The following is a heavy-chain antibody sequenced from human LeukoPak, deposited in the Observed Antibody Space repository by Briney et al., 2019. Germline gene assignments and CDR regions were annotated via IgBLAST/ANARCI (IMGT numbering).Heavy chain of an antibody. D-gene: IGHD5-12*01. CDR3: ARVNAATIKLLFDY. V-gene: IGHV3-23*01. J-gene: IGHJ4*02. Sequence: SVKGRFTISRDNSKNTLYLQMNSLRAEDTAVYYCARVNAATIKLLFDYWGQGTLVTVSS.